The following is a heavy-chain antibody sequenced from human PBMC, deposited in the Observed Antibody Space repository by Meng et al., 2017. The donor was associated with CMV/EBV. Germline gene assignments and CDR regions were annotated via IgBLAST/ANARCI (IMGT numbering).Heavy chain of an antibody. CDR1: GFSLSTSGVG. Sequence: HITFKGPGPTLVNPTQTVTLTCTFSGFSLSTSGVGVGWIRQPPGKALEWLALIYWDDDKRYSPSLKSRLTITKDTSKNQVVLTMTNMDPVDTATYYCAHSPSLQLVRHWFDPWGQGTLVTVSS. D-gene: IGHD6-6*01. V-gene: IGHV2-5*02. J-gene: IGHJ5*02. CDR2: IYWDDDK. CDR3: AHSPSLQLVRHWFDP.